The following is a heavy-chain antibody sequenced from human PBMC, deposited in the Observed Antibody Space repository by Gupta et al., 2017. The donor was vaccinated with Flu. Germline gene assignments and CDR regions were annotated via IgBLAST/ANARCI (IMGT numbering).Heavy chain of an antibody. Sequence: EVQLVESGGGLVQPGLSLRLSCAAPGFPFSMFAMSWVRQAPGKGLEWVSGIGGSGGGPYYADSVKGRFTISRDYSKNTLYLQMNSLRADDTAVYYCAKGRSRALGYYGMDVWGQGTTVTVSS. V-gene: IGHV3-23*04. J-gene: IGHJ6*02. CDR2: IGGSGGGP. CDR3: AKGRSRALGYYGMDV. CDR1: GFPFSMFA.